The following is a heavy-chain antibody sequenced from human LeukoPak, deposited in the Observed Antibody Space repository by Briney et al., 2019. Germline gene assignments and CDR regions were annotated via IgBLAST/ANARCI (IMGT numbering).Heavy chain of an antibody. V-gene: IGHV3-74*01. Sequence: GGSLRLSCAASGFTFSTYAITWVRQAPGKGLVWVSRINSDGSSTSYADSVKGRFTISRDNAKNTLYLQMNSLRAEDTAVYYCARDLVIYYYYGMDVWGQGTTVTVSS. CDR2: INSDGSST. CDR3: ARDLVIYYYYGMDV. J-gene: IGHJ6*02. CDR1: GFTFSTYA. D-gene: IGHD2/OR15-2a*01.